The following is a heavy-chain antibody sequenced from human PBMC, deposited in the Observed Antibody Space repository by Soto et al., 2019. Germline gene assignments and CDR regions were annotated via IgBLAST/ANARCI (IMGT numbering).Heavy chain of an antibody. CDR3: ARDNPPFDSSGYLDY. V-gene: IGHV3-30-3*01. D-gene: IGHD3-22*01. J-gene: IGHJ4*02. Sequence: GGSLRLSCAASGFTFSSYAMHWVRQAPGKGLEWVAVISYDGSNKYYADSVKGRFTISRDNSKNTLYLQMNSLRAEDTAVYYCARDNPPFDSSGYLDYWGQGTLVTVSS. CDR1: GFTFSSYA. CDR2: ISYDGSNK.